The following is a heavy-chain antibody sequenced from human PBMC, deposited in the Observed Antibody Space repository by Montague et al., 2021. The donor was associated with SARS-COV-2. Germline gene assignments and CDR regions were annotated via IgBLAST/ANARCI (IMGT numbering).Heavy chain of an antibody. CDR2: IYYSGTA. J-gene: IGHJ5*02. CDR3: ARLVGGQETRFDP. V-gene: IGHV4-59*08. D-gene: IGHD3-10*01. CDR1: GGSISTYY. Sequence: SKTLSLTCTVSGGSISTYYWSWIRQPPGKGLEWIGYIYYSGTANYNPSLKSRVTISVDTSKNQFSLKVRSVTAADTAVYYCARLVGGQETRFDPWGQGTLVTVSS.